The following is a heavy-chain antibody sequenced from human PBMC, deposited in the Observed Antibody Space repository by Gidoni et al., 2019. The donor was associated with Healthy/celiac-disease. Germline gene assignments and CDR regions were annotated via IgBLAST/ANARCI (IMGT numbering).Heavy chain of an antibody. CDR1: GGSISSSSYY. D-gene: IGHD2-2*01. V-gene: IGHV4-39*01. CDR2: IYYSGST. Sequence: QLQLQESGPGLVKPSETLSLTCTVSGGSISSSSYYWGWIRQPPGKGLEWIGSIYYSGSTYYNPSLKSRVTISVDTSKNQFSLKLSSVTAADTAVYYCARRGVPAATIRGGFDYWGQGTLVTVSS. CDR3: ARRGVPAATIRGGFDY. J-gene: IGHJ4*02.